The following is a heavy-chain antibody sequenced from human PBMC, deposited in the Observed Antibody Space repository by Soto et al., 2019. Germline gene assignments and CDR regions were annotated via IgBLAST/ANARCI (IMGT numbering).Heavy chain of an antibody. CDR3: ARDTELIAAAGTVNWFDP. V-gene: IGHV4-61*01. D-gene: IGHD6-13*01. J-gene: IGHJ5*02. CDR2: IYYSGST. CDR1: GGSLSSGSYY. Sequence: PSETLSLTCTVSGGSLSSGSYYWSWIRQPPGKGLEWIGYIYYSGSTNYNPSLKSRVTISVDTSKNQFSLKLSSVTAADTAVYYCARDTELIAAAGTVNWFDPWGQGTLVTVSS.